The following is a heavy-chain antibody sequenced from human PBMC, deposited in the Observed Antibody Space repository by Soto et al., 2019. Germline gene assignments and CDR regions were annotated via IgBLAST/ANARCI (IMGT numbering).Heavy chain of an antibody. V-gene: IGHV3-23*01. Sequence: GGSLRLSCAASGFTFSSYAMSWVRQTPGKGLEWVSAISATGASTYYADSVKGRFTISRDNSKSMFFLQMNSLRAEDTAVYYCAKKKSTGNNYFDYWGQGTQVTVPS. CDR1: GFTFSSYA. D-gene: IGHD1-1*01. J-gene: IGHJ4*02. CDR3: AKKKSTGNNYFDY. CDR2: ISATGAST.